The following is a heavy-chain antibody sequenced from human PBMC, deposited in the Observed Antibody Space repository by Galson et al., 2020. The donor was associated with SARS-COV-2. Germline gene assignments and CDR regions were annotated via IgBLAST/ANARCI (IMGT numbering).Heavy chain of an antibody. CDR3: ARGITVAGTHFDS. J-gene: IGHJ4*02. V-gene: IGHV3-48*02. CDR2: ITSSRTTM. D-gene: IGHD6-19*01. CDR1: GFTFSNYN. Sequence: TGGSLRLSCAASGFTFSNYNMNWVRQAPGKGLEWVSLITSSRTTMYYADSVKGRFTISRDDAKNSLYLQMNSLRDADTAVYYCARGITVAGTHFDSWGQGTLVTVSS.